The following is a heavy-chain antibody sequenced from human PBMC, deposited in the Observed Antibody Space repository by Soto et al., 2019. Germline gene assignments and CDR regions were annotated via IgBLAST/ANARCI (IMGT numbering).Heavy chain of an antibody. J-gene: IGHJ5*02. CDR2: IIPIFGTA. V-gene: IGHV1-69*01. CDR3: ARDALVGATSWFDP. CDR1: GGTFSSYA. D-gene: IGHD1-26*01. Sequence: QVQLVQSGAEVKKPGSSVKVSCKASGGTFSSYAISWVRQAPGQGLEWMGGIIPIFGTANYAQKFQGRVTITADESTSTAYMELSSQRSEDTAVYYCARDALVGATSWFDPWGQGTLVTVSS.